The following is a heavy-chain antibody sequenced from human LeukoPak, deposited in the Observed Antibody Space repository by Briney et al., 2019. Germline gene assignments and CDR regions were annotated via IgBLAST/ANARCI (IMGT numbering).Heavy chain of an antibody. V-gene: IGHV1-2*06. J-gene: IGHJ4*02. CDR1: GYTFTGYY. CDR2: INPNSGGT. CDR3: ARDRRTARLFDY. Sequence: ASVKVSCKASGYTFTGYYMHWERQAPGQGLEWMGRINPNSGGTNYAQKFQGRVTMTRDTSISTAYMELSRLRSDDTAVYYCARDRRTARLFDYWGQGTLVTVSS. D-gene: IGHD6-6*01.